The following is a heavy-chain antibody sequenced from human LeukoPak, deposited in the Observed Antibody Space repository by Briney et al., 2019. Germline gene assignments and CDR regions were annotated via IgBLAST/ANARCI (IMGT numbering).Heavy chain of an antibody. J-gene: IGHJ4*02. CDR3: ARAPDQLPLVGPVGY. CDR1: GFTFSSYA. V-gene: IGHV3-23*01. CDR2: ISGSGGST. Sequence: PAGGSLRLSCAASGFTFSSYAMSWVRQAPGKGLEWVSAISGSGGSTYYADSVKGRFTISRDNAKNSLYLQMNSLRAEDTAVYYCARAPDQLPLVGPVGYWGQGTLVTVSS. D-gene: IGHD2-2*01.